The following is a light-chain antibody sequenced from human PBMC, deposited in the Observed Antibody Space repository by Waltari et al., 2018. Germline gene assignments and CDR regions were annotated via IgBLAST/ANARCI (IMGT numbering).Light chain of an antibody. CDR2: TTN. J-gene: IGLJ2*01. CDR1: SSNIGNNI. Sequence: QSVLTQPPSASGTPGQRVTISCSGNSSNIGNNIVNWYQQLPGTAPKLLINTTNQRPSGVPDRFSGSKSGTSASLAISGLQSEDEADYYCATWDDSLNGPVFGGGTKLTVL. V-gene: IGLV1-44*01. CDR3: ATWDDSLNGPV.